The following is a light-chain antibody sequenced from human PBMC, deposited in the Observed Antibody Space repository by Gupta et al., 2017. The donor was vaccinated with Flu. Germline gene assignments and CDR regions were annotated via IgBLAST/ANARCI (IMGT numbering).Light chain of an antibody. J-gene: IGLJ2*01. Sequence: KVTNSCSGGISNIANNDVYWYQQLPGAAPKLLIFEDDKRPADRPDRFSASKSGMSATMVSTGLQRGDEADYYCGAGDNRRSAVIFGGRTKLTVL. V-gene: IGLV1-51*02. CDR2: EDD. CDR1: ISNIANND. CDR3: GAGDNRRSAVI.